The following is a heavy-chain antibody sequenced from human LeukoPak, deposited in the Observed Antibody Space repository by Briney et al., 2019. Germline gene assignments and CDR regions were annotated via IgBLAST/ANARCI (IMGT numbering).Heavy chain of an antibody. D-gene: IGHD2-8*01. J-gene: IGHJ4*02. CDR2: ISYDGSNK. Sequence: GGSLRLSCAASGFTFSSYGMHWVRQAPGKGLEWVAVISYDGSNKYYADSVKGRFTISRDNSKNTLYLQMNSLRAEDIAIYHCAKDPTQWYYFDYWGQGTLVTVSS. CDR3: AKDPTQWYYFDY. V-gene: IGHV3-30*18. CDR1: GFTFSSYG.